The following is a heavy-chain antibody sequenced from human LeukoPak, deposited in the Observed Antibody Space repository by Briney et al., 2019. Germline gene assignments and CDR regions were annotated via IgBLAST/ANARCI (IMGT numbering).Heavy chain of an antibody. CDR1: GGSISSYY. J-gene: IGHJ3*02. CDR2: ISTSGNT. CDR3: ARDLAYCGGDCYSRAFDI. D-gene: IGHD2-21*01. Sequence: SETLSLTCTVSGGSISSYYWSWIRQPAGKGLEWIGRISTSGNTNYNPSLKSRVTMSVDTSKNQFSLKLSSVTAADTAVYYCARDLAYCGGDCYSRAFDIWGQGTMVTVSS. V-gene: IGHV4-4*07.